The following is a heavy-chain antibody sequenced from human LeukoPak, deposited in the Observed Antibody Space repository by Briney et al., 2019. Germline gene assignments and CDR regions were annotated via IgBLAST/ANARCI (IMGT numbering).Heavy chain of an antibody. Sequence: GGSLRLSCAASGFTFSSYGMHWVRQAPGKGLQWVAVIWYDGSNKYYADSVKGRCTISRDNSKNTPYLQMNSLRAEDTAVYYRAKGEYYYDSSGDYWGQGTLVTVSS. D-gene: IGHD3-22*01. V-gene: IGHV3-33*06. J-gene: IGHJ4*02. CDR2: IWYDGSNK. CDR1: GFTFSSYG. CDR3: AKGEYYYDSSGDY.